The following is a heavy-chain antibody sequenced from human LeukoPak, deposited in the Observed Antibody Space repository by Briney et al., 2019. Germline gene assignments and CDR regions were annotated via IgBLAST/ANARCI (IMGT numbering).Heavy chain of an antibody. V-gene: IGHV4-61*02. J-gene: IGHJ3*02. Sequence: TSETLSLTCTVSGGSISNGAYYWSWIRQPAGKGLEWIGRIYTSGSTDYNPSLKSRVIISVDTSKNQFSLNLRSVTAADTAVYYCARHGKRRSTSDDAFDIWGQGTMVTVSS. D-gene: IGHD4-17*01. CDR2: IYTSGST. CDR1: GGSISNGAYY. CDR3: ARHGKRRSTSDDAFDI.